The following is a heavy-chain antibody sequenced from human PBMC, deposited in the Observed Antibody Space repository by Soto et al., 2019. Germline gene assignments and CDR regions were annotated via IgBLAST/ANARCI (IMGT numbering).Heavy chain of an antibody. D-gene: IGHD6-19*01. Sequence: QVHLVESGGGLVKPGGSLRLSCAASGFTFSDYYMYWIRQAPGKGLEWISYISSTSSYTNYADSVKGRFTVSRDNAKNSLFLQMNTLRAEDTAVYYCAKDAGQSVWYFDLWGRGTLVTVSS. CDR1: GFTFSDYY. CDR2: ISSTSSYT. V-gene: IGHV3-11*06. J-gene: IGHJ2*01. CDR3: AKDAGQSVWYFDL.